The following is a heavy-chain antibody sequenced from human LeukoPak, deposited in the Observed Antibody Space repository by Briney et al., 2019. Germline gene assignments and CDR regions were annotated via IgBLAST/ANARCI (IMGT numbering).Heavy chain of an antibody. J-gene: IGHJ5*02. Sequence: PGGSLRLSCAASGFTFSSYAMSWVRQAPGKGLEWVSAISGSGGSTYYADSVKGRFTISRDNSKNTLYLQMNSLRAEDTAVYYCAKGQPMVRGGPISNRWGQGTLSPSPQ. CDR1: GFTFSSYA. CDR2: ISGSGGST. CDR3: AKGQPMVRGGPISNR. D-gene: IGHD3-10*01. V-gene: IGHV3-23*01.